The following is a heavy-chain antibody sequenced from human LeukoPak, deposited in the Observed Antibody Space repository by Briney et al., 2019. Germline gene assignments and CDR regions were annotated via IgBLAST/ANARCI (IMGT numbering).Heavy chain of an antibody. CDR1: GGSISSGGYY. CDR3: ARGRGLTSTGYYYYYMDV. V-gene: IGHV4-31*03. J-gene: IGHJ6*03. Sequence: SETLSLTCTVSGGSISSGGYYWSWIRQHPGKGLEWIGYIYYSGSTYYNPSLKSRVTISVGRSKNQFSLKLSSVTAADTAVYYCARGRGLTSTGYYYYYMDVWGKGTTVTVSS. D-gene: IGHD1-1*01. CDR2: IYYSGST.